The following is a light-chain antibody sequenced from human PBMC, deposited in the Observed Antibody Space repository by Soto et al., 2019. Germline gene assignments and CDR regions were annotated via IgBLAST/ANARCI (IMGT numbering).Light chain of an antibody. V-gene: IGKV1-5*01. J-gene: IGKJ2*01. Sequence: DIQMTQSPSTLSASVGDGVTITCRASQNISVWLAWYQQRPGKAPKFLIYDASNLETGASSRFSGSGSGTEFTLTIRSLQPDDFATYYCQQYDSSSPTFGQGTNLEIK. CDR3: QQYDSSSPT. CDR1: QNISVW. CDR2: DAS.